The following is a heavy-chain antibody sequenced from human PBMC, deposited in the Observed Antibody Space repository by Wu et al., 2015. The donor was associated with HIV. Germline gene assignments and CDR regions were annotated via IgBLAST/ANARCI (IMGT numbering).Heavy chain of an antibody. V-gene: IGHV1-2*02. D-gene: IGHD1-1*01. CDR1: GYTFTAHY. CDR3: AVLYNLAPVMTILDT. Sequence: QVQLVQSGAEVTKPGASVRVSCQTSGYTFTAHYIHWVRQAPGQGLEWMGWIRPDSGATNYAEKFEDRVTMTRDASISTAYMELSRLRSEDTAIYYCAVLYNLAPVMTILDTWGQGTLVTVSS. J-gene: IGHJ5*02. CDR2: IRPDSGAT.